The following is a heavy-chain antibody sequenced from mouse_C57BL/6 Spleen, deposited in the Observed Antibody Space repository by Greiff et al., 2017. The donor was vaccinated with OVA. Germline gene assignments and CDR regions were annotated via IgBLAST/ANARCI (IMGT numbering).Heavy chain of an antibody. CDR1: GYTFTSYW. CDR3: ARPYGSSYPYFDY. V-gene: IGHV1-69*01. CDR2: IDPSDSYT. Sequence: QLQQPGAELVMPGASVKLSCKASGYTFTSYWMHWVKQRPGQGLEWIGEIDPSDSYTKYNQKFKGKSTLTVDKSSSTAYMPLSSLTSEDSAVYYCARPYGSSYPYFDYWGQGTTLTVSS. D-gene: IGHD1-1*01. J-gene: IGHJ2*01.